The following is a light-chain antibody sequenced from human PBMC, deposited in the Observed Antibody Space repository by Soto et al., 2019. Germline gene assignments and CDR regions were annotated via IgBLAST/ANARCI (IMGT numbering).Light chain of an antibody. V-gene: IGKV1-39*01. CDR1: QSISSY. CDR3: PQSYSTPRT. Sequence: IHITQSPGSRSAAVGGRFSITCRSSQSISSYLNWYQQKPGKAPKLLIYAASSLQSGVPSRFSGSGSGTDFTLTISSLQPEDFATYYCPQSYSTPRTFGQGTKV. CDR2: AAS. J-gene: IGKJ1*01.